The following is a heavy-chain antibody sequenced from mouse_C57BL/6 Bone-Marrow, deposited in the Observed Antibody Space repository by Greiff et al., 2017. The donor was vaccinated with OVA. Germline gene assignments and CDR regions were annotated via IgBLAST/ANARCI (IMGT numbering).Heavy chain of an antibody. Sequence: VKLQQPGAELVKPGASVKLSCKASGNTFTSYWMHWVKQRPGQGLEWIGMIHPNSGSTNYNEKFKSKATLTVDKSSSTAYMQLSSLTSEDSAVYYCAREGVVAYWYFDVWGTGTTVTVSS. V-gene: IGHV1-64*01. J-gene: IGHJ1*03. CDR1: GNTFTSYW. D-gene: IGHD1-1*01. CDR3: AREGVVAYWYFDV. CDR2: IHPNSGST.